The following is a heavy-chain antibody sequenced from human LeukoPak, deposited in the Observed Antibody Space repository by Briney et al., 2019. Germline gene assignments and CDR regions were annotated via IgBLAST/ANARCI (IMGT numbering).Heavy chain of an antibody. J-gene: IGHJ5*02. D-gene: IGHD2-2*01. Sequence: AVKVSCKASGYTFTSYAISWVRQAPGQGLEWMEGIIPIFGTANYAQKSQGRVTITADESTSTAYMELSSLRSEDTAVYYCARMGPAAIVYWFDPWGQGTLVTVSS. V-gene: IGHV1-69*13. CDR2: IIPIFGTA. CDR3: ARMGPAAIVYWFDP. CDR1: GYTFTSYA.